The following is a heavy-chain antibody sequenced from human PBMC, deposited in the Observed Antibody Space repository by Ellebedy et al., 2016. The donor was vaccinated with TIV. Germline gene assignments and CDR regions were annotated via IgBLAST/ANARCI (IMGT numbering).Heavy chain of an antibody. V-gene: IGHV3-30*04. CDR1: GFIFSNYP. CDR2: ISFDGTYK. Sequence: GESLKISCAASGFIFSNYPMHWVRQAPGKGLEWVAIISFDGTYKYYADSVEGRFTISRDNSKNTLYLQMNSLRAEDTAVFYCARAYCGGDCNSPFHPFDHWGQGTLITVSS. J-gene: IGHJ4*02. CDR3: ARAYCGGDCNSPFHPFDH. D-gene: IGHD2-21*02.